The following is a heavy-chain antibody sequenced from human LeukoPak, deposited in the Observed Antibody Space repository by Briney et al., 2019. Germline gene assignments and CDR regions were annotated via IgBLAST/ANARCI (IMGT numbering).Heavy chain of an antibody. V-gene: IGHV3-73*01. CDR1: GSTFSGSA. CDR2: IRSKANSYAT. CDR3: TRHADSSGYDRDY. Sequence: GGSLRLSCAASGSTFSGSAMHWVRQASGKGLEWVGRIRSKANSYATAYAASVKGRFTISRDDSKNTAYLQMNSLKTEDTAVYYCTRHADSSGYDRDYWGQGTLVTVSS. J-gene: IGHJ4*02. D-gene: IGHD3-22*01.